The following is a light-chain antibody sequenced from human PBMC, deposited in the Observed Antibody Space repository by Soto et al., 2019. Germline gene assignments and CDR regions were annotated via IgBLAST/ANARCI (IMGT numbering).Light chain of an antibody. CDR3: QRYGSSPLT. CDR2: GAS. CDR1: QSVSSSY. J-gene: IGKJ4*01. V-gene: IGKV3-20*01. Sequence: EIVLTQSPGTLSLSPGERATLSCRASQSVSSSYLAWYQQTPGQAPRLLIYGASSRATGIPDRFSGSGSGTDFPLTISRLELEAVAVYYWQRYGSSPLTLGGGVKVDTK.